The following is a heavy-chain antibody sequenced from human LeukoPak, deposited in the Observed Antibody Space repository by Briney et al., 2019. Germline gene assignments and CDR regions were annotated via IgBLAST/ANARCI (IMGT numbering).Heavy chain of an antibody. CDR1: GYTFTSYD. CDR2: MNPNSGNT. V-gene: IGHV1-8*01. J-gene: IGHJ5*02. Sequence: ASVKVSCKASGYTFTSYDINWVRQATGQGLEWMGWMNPNSGNTGYAQKFQGRVTITADKSTSTAYMELSSLRSEDTAVYYCASTIYCSSTSCTRGSYWFDPWGQGTLVTVSS. D-gene: IGHD2-2*01. CDR3: ASTIYCSSTSCTRGSYWFDP.